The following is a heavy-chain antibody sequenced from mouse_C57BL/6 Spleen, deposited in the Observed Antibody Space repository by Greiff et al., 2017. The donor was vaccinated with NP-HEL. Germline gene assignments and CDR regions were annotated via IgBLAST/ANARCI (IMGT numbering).Heavy chain of an antibody. V-gene: IGHV5-4*01. Sequence: EVMLVESGGGLVKPGGSLKLSCAASGFTFSSYAMSWVRQTPEKRLEWVATISDGGSYTYYPDNVKGRFTISRDNAKNNLYLQMSHLKSEDTAMYYCARENGPYAMDYWGQGTSVTVSS. CDR3: ARENGPYAMDY. CDR2: ISDGGSYT. D-gene: IGHD1-1*02. J-gene: IGHJ4*01. CDR1: GFTFSSYA.